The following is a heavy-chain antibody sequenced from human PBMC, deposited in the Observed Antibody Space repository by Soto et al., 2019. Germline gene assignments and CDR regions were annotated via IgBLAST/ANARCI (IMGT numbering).Heavy chain of an antibody. J-gene: IGHJ6*02. CDR2: ISGSAIAI. Sequence: GGSLRLSCAATGFTFSSYEMNWVRQAPGKGLEWVSYISGSAIAIYYADSVKGRFTISRDNARNSLFLQMDTLRAEDTAVYYCARDSRSMVRGVIAYYYYGMDVWGQGTTVTVSS. CDR1: GFTFSSYE. D-gene: IGHD3-10*01. CDR3: ARDSRSMVRGVIAYYYYGMDV. V-gene: IGHV3-48*03.